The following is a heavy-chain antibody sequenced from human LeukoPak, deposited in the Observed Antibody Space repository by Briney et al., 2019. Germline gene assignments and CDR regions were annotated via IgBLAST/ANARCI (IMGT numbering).Heavy chain of an antibody. J-gene: IGHJ4*02. CDR1: GFTFSSYS. CDR3: AREKAVADSFDY. D-gene: IGHD6-19*01. CDR2: ISSSSSYI. V-gene: IGHV3-21*01. Sequence: GGSLRLSCAASGFTFSSYSMNWVRQAPGKGLEWVSSISSSSSYIYYADSVKGRFTISRDNAKNSLYLQMNSLRAEDTAVYYCAREKAVADSFDYWGQGTLVTVSS.